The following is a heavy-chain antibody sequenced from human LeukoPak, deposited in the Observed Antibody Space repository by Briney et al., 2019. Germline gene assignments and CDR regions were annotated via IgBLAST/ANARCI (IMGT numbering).Heavy chain of an antibody. CDR2: ISYDGSNK. J-gene: IGHJ4*02. V-gene: IGHV3-30*18. CDR1: GFTFSSYG. D-gene: IGHD6-13*01. CDR3: AKGLGGYSSWYFDY. Sequence: GRSLRLSCAASGFTFSSYGMHWVRQAPGKGLEWVAVISYDGSNKYYADSVKGRFTISRDNSKNTLYLQMDSLRAEDTAVYYCAKGLGGYSSWYFDYWGQGTLVTVSS.